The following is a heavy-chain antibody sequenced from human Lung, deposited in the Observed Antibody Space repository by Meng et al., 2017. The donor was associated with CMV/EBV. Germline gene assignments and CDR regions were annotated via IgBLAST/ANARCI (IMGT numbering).Heavy chain of an antibody. CDR1: GFTTNSHW. V-gene: IGHV3-7*03. J-gene: IGHJ4*02. CDR3: VRTLSGNENF. Sequence: GESLKISCAASGFTTNSHWMNWVRQAPGKGLEWVANINPDGSEKCYVDSVKGRFTISRDSAKNSVFLQMNSLRDDDTAVYYCVRTLSGNENFWGQGTLVTVSS. CDR2: INPDGSEK. D-gene: IGHD1-26*01.